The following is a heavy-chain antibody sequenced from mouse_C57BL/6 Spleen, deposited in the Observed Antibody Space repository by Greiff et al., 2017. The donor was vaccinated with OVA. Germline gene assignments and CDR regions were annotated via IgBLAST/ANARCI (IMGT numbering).Heavy chain of an antibody. CDR1: GCNIKNTY. Sequence: GQLQQSVAEVGRPGASGKLSCTGSGCNIKNTYMHWGKERPEQGLEWIGRIDPANGNTKYDPKVQGKATITADTSSNTAYLQLRRLTTEDSAIYYCARRESRYWYFEVWGTGTTVTVSS. J-gene: IGHJ1*03. V-gene: IGHV14-3*01. CDR3: ARRESRYWYFEV. CDR2: IDPANGNT.